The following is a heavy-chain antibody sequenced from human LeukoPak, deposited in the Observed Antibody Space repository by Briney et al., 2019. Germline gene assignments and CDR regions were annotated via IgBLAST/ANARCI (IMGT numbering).Heavy chain of an antibody. Sequence: GGSLRLSCAASGFTFEDFTMHWVRQVPRKGLEWVSLISWHGVTTYYADSVKGRFTISRDNSKNSLYLQLNSLRAEDSASYYCAKERSAFFDYWGQGTLVTVAS. J-gene: IGHJ4*02. CDR1: GFTFEDFT. CDR2: ISWHGVTT. D-gene: IGHD3-3*01. CDR3: AKERSAFFDY. V-gene: IGHV3-43*01.